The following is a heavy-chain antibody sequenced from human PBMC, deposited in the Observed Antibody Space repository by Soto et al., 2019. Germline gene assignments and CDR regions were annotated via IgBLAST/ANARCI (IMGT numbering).Heavy chain of an antibody. CDR2: ISSSGSTI. V-gene: IGHV3-11*01. J-gene: IGHJ2*01. D-gene: IGHD6-19*01. CDR1: VCTFSDYY. Sequence: QVQLVESGGGWVKPGWSLRLSCAASVCTFSDYYMSWIRQAPGKGLEWVSYISSSGSTIYYADSVKGRFTISRDNAKNSLYLQMNSLRAEDTAVYYCARDKGLVAVAFPPHWYFDLWGRGTLVTVSS. CDR3: ARDKGLVAVAFPPHWYFDL.